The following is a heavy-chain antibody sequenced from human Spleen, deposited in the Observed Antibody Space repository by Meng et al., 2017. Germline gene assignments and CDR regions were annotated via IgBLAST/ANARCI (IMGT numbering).Heavy chain of an antibody. J-gene: IGHJ4*02. Sequence: QVQLQESGPGLVKPSETLSLTCTVSGGSIRSTSNYWDWVRQATGTRLEWIGSIYYSGATYYNPSLKSRVTMSVDTSKHQFSLRLSSVTASDTAVYFCAIRVHDGRHYHYFDYWGQGALVTVSS. CDR3: AIRVHDGRHYHYFDY. CDR2: IYYSGAT. D-gene: IGHD3-16*01. V-gene: IGHV4-39*01. CDR1: GGSIRSTSNY.